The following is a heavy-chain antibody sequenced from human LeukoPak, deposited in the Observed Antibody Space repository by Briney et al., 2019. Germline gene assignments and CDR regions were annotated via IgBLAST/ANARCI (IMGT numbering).Heavy chain of an antibody. CDR3: GRDGGVAYGLDV. D-gene: IGHD3-3*01. V-gene: IGHV3-48*01. J-gene: IGHJ6*02. CDR1: GFTFKSHN. Sequence: GGSLRLSCVASGFTFKSHNMNWVRQAPGKGLEWVSFTSGDSKVIYYADSVKGRFTISRDNAKNSLYLQMNSLRADDTAVYYCGRDGGVAYGLDVWGQGTTVTDSS. CDR2: TSGDSKVI.